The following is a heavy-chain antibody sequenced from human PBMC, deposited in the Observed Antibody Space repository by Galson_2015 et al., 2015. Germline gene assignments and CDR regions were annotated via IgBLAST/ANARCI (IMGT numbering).Heavy chain of an antibody. CDR3: AKGGGAPSYGHYYYYYGMDV. CDR2: ISGSGGST. D-gene: IGHD1-26*01. CDR1: GFTFSSYA. J-gene: IGHJ6*02. Sequence: SLRLSCAASGFTFSSYAMSWVRQAPGKGLEWVSAISGSGGSTYYADSVKGRFTISRDNSKNTLYLQINSLRAEDTAVYYCAKGGGAPSYGHYYYYYGMDVWGQGTTVTVSS. V-gene: IGHV3-23*01.